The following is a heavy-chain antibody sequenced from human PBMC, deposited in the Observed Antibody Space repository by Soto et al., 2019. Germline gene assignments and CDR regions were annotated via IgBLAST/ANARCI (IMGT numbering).Heavy chain of an antibody. J-gene: IGHJ3*02. D-gene: IGHD6-19*01. CDR2: ISYDGSNK. CDR3: AKVNIAVAGPAAFDI. V-gene: IGHV3-30*18. CDR1: GFTFSSYV. Sequence: GGPLRVSCAAAGFTFSSYVMHWVRKAPGKGLEWVAVISYDGSNKYYADSVKGRFTISRDNSKNTLYLQMNSLRAEDTAVYYCAKVNIAVAGPAAFDIWGQGTMVTVSS.